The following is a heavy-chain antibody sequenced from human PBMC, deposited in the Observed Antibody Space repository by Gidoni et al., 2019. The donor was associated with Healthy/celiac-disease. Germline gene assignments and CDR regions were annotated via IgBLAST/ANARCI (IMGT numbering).Heavy chain of an antibody. D-gene: IGHD6-19*01. J-gene: IGHJ4*02. CDR3: ARDGGSSSGWNDY. V-gene: IGHV3-21*01. CDR2: ISSSSSYI. CDR1: GFTFSSYS. Sequence: EVQLVESGGGLVKPGGSLRLSCAASGFTFSSYSMNWVRQAPGKGLGWVSSISSSSSYIYYADSVKGRFTISRDNAKNSLYLQMNSLRAEDTAVYYCARDGGSSSGWNDYWGQGTLVTVSS.